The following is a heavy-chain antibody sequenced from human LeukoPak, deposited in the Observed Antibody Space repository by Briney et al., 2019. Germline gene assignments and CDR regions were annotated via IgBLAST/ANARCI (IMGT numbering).Heavy chain of an antibody. CDR2: INPSGGST. D-gene: IGHD6-13*01. CDR3: ARASTTYSSSWSFDP. CDR1: GYTFTSYY. V-gene: IGHV1-46*01. Sequence: ASVKVSCKASGYTFTSYYMHWVRQAPAQGLEWMGTINPSGGSTSYAQKFQGRVTMTRDTSTSTVYMELSSLRSEDTAVYYCARASTTYSSSWSFDPWGQGTLVTVSS. J-gene: IGHJ5*02.